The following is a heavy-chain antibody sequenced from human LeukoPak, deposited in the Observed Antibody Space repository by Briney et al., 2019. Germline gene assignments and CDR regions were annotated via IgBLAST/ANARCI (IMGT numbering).Heavy chain of an antibody. V-gene: IGHV3-23*01. J-gene: IGHJ3*02. CDR1: RFTFTANA. Sequence: GFRRLSCAPTRFTFTANAMSWVRQTPGKGMEWASTIIGSGDNTYYADSVKGRFSISRDNSKNTLSLQMNSLRAEDTAVYYCAKSFSPTYCSGGSCSLVDAFDIWGQGAMVTVSS. CDR3: AKSFSPTYCSGGSCSLVDAFDI. CDR2: IIGSGDNT. D-gene: IGHD2-15*01.